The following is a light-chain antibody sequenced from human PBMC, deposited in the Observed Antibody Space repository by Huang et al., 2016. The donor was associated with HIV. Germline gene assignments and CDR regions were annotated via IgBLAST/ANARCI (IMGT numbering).Light chain of an antibody. CDR1: QHISGY. J-gene: IGKJ4*01. Sequence: EIVLTQSPATLSLSPGERVTLSCRASQHISGYLAWYQQKPGQAPRLLLYDASIRATGIPVRFSGSGSGTDFTFSISSLEPEDFAFYYCQQRAGWPLTFGGGTKVEIK. CDR2: DAS. CDR3: QQRAGWPLT. V-gene: IGKV3-11*01.